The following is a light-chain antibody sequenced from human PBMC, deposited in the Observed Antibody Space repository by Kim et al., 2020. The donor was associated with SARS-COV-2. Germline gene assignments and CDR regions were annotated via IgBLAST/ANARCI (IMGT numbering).Light chain of an antibody. V-gene: IGKV3-20*01. CDR2: GAS. CDR3: QHYGSSPPRIT. CDR1: QSVSRTY. Sequence: GETATLSCSASQSVSRTYLAWYQQTPGQAPRLLIYGASSRATGIPDRFSGSGSGTDFTLTISRLEPEDFAVYYCQHYGSSPPRITFGPGTKVDIK. J-gene: IGKJ3*01.